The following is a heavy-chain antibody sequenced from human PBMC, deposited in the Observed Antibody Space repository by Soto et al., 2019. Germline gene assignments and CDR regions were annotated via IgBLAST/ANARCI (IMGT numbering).Heavy chain of an antibody. CDR2: ITWNSDEI. Sequence: EVQLVESGGGLVQPGRSLRLSCAASGFTFDDYAMHWVRQRPGRGLEWVSGITWNSDEIDYPDSVKGRFSISRDNDKKYLYLQMNSLSPDDTALYYCAASRGYDSSGYAGYYYGMDVWGQGTTVTVSS. CDR3: AASRGYDSSGYAGYYYGMDV. J-gene: IGHJ6*02. CDR1: GFTFDDYA. D-gene: IGHD3-22*01. V-gene: IGHV3-9*01.